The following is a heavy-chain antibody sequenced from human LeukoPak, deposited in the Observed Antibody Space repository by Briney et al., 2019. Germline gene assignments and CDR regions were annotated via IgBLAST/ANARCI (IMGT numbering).Heavy chain of an antibody. Sequence: GGSLRLSCAASGFIFSGSSMHWVRQAPGKGLEWVCFIRFDATNKYYADSVKGRFTISRDNSNNTLYLQLNNVRTEDTATYFCAKEQYPGYFDFWGQGTLVTVSS. J-gene: IGHJ4*02. V-gene: IGHV3-30*02. CDR3: AKEQYPGYFDF. CDR2: IRFDATNK. CDR1: GFIFSGSS. D-gene: IGHD1-14*01.